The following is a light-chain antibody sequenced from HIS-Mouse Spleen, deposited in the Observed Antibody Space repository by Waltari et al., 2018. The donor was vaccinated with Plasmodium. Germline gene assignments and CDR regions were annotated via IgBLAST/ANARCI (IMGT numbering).Light chain of an antibody. CDR2: EDS. V-gene: IGLV3-10*01. Sequence: SYELTQPPSVSVSPGQTARLTCPGDALPKKYAYWYQQKSGQAPVLVIYEDSKRPSGTPERFSGSSSGTMATLTISGAQVEDEADYYCYSTDSSGNHRVFGGGTKLTVL. CDR3: YSTDSSGNHRV. J-gene: IGLJ3*02. CDR1: ALPKKY.